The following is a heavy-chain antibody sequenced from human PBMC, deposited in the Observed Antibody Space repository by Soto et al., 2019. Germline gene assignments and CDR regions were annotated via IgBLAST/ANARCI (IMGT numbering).Heavy chain of an antibody. D-gene: IGHD2-8*01. CDR1: GGSISSGGYY. J-gene: IGHJ6*02. Sequence: QVQLQESGPGLVKPSETLSFTCNVSGGSISSGGYYWSWIRQLPGKGLEWIGYIYHRGGTYYNPALKRRITISVDTSKNQFSLKMTSVTAADTAVYFCARAPGRMMNALRYFYGLDVWGQGPTVTVSS. CDR2: IYHRGGT. CDR3: ARAPGRMMNALRYFYGLDV. V-gene: IGHV4-31*02.